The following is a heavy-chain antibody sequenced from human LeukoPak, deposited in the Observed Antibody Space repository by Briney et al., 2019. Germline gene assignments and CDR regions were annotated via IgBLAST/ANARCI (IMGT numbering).Heavy chain of an antibody. J-gene: IGHJ4*02. D-gene: IGHD6-19*01. CDR2: ISGRGGST. V-gene: IGHV3-23*01. Sequence: PGGSLRLSCEASGFTFSSYAMSWVRQAPGKGLEWVSGISGRGGSTYYADSVKGRFTISRDNSKNTLYLQMNSLRAEDTAVYYCAKAVQWLAQYFDYWGQGTLVTISS. CDR1: GFTFSSYA. CDR3: AKAVQWLAQYFDY.